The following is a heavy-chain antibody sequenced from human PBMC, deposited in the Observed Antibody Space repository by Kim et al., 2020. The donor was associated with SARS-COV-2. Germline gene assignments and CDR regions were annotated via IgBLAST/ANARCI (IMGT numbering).Heavy chain of an antibody. Sequence: ASVKVSCKASGYTFTSYGISWVRQAPGQGLEWMGWIGAWNGNTKYAQKLQGRVTMTTDTSTSTAYMELRSLRADDTAVYYCARDEIAAAGNDFWGQGTLVTVSS. CDR1: GYTFTSYG. J-gene: IGHJ4*02. D-gene: IGHD6-13*01. V-gene: IGHV1-18*01. CDR2: IGAWNGNT. CDR3: ARDEIAAAGNDF.